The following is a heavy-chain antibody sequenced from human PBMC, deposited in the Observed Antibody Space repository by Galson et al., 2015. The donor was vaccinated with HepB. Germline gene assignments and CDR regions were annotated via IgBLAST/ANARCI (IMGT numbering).Heavy chain of an antibody. CDR2: INHSGST. CDR1: GGSFSGYY. V-gene: IGHV4-34*01. J-gene: IGHJ3*02. Sequence: LSLTCAVYGGSFSGYYWSWIRQPPGRGLEWIGEINHSGSTNYNPSLKSRVTISVDTSKNQFSLKLSSVTAADTAVYYCARLNWIPGFDIWGQGTMVTVSS. CDR3: ARLNWIPGFDI. D-gene: IGHD1-20*01.